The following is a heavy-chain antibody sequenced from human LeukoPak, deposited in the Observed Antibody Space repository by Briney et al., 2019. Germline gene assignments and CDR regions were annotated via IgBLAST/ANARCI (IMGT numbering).Heavy chain of an antibody. V-gene: IGHV3-53*01. CDR1: GFSVSSNY. D-gene: IGHD5-18*01. Sequence: GGSLRLSCAASGFSVSSNYMSWVRQAPGKGLEWVSVTYSGGSTYYADSVKGRFTISRDNYKNTLYLQMNSLRAEDTAVYYCARGGYSYGTQFFDYWGQGTLVTVSS. CDR3: ARGGYSYGTQFFDY. CDR2: TYSGGST. J-gene: IGHJ4*02.